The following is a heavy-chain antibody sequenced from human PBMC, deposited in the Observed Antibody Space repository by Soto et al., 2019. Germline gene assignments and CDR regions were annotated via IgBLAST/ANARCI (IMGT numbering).Heavy chain of an antibody. V-gene: IGHV3-21*01. J-gene: IGHJ6*02. Sequence: GGSLRLSCAASGFTFSRYSMNWVRQAPGKGLEWVSSISSTTNYIYYADSMKGRFTVSRDNAKNSVYLDMNSLSAEDTAVYYCTRSGDGVVVPAAFSNYYYYYGMDVWGQGTTVTVSS. D-gene: IGHD2-2*01. CDR2: ISSTTNYI. CDR3: TRSGDGVVVPAAFSNYYYYYGMDV. CDR1: GFTFSRYS.